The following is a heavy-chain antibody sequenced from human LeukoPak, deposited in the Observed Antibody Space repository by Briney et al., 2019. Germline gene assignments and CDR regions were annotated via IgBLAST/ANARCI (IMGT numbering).Heavy chain of an antibody. CDR1: GYTFTSYG. D-gene: IGHD6-13*01. Sequence: SVKVSCKASGYTFTSYGISWVRQAPGQGLEWMGRIIPILGIANYAQKFQGRVTITADKSTSTAYMELSSLRSEDTAVYYCANPEAGTGPYDAFDIWGQGTMVTVSS. CDR2: IIPILGIA. CDR3: ANPEAGTGPYDAFDI. J-gene: IGHJ3*02. V-gene: IGHV1-69*04.